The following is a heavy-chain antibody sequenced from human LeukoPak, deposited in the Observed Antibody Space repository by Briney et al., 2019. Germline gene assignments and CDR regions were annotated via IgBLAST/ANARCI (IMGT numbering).Heavy chain of an antibody. Sequence: GGSLRLSCAASGFTFSSYSMNWVRQAPGKGLEWVSSISSSGSHIYYADSVKGRFTISRDNAENSLYLQMNSLRAEDTAVYYCALGYYDSSGYYQSAFDIWGQGTMVTVSS. CDR1: GFTFSSYS. V-gene: IGHV3-21*01. CDR2: ISSSGSHI. J-gene: IGHJ3*02. CDR3: ALGYYDSSGYYQSAFDI. D-gene: IGHD3-22*01.